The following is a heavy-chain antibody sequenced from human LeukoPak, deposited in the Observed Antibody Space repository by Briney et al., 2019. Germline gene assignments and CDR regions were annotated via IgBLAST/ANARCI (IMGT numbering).Heavy chain of an antibody. CDR1: GFTVSSNY. J-gene: IGHJ3*02. CDR2: IYSGGST. V-gene: IGHV3-66*01. D-gene: IGHD2-8*02. Sequence: GGSLRLSCAASGFTVSSNYMSWVRQAPGKGLEWVSVIYSGGSTYYADSVKGRFTISRDNSKSTLFLQMNSLRADDTAVYYCSWDHTGKEDIWGQGTMVTVSS. CDR3: SWDHTGKEDI.